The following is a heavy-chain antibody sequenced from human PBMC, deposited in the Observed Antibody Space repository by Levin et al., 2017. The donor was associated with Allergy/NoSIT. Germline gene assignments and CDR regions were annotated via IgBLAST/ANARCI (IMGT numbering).Heavy chain of an antibody. CDR1: GLSLTTRGVG. CDR2: IYWNDER. J-gene: IGHJ4*02. D-gene: IGHD3-10*01. V-gene: IGHV2-5*01. CDR3: AHSKGSY. Sequence: SGPTLVKPAQTLTLTCSFSGLSLTTRGVGVGWIRQPPGKALEWLALIYWNDERRYSPSLKSRLTITKDTSKNQVVLTITNMDPVDTGTYFCAHSKGSYWGQGALVTVSS.